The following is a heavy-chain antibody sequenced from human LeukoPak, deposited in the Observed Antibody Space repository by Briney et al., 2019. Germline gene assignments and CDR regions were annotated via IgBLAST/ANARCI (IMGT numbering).Heavy chain of an antibody. V-gene: IGHV4-4*07. J-gene: IGHJ4*02. CDR1: GGSISNYY. CDR2: IYSSGST. Sequence: PSETLSLTCTVSGGSISNYYWSWIRQPAGKGLERIGRIYSSGSTDYNPSLKSRVTMSVDTSKNQFSLKLSSVTAADTAVYYCARGPPPDFDYWGQGTLVTVSS. CDR3: ARGPPPDFDY.